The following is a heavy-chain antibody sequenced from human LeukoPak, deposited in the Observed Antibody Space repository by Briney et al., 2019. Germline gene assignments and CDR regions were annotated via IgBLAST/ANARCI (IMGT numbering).Heavy chain of an antibody. D-gene: IGHD5-12*01. CDR2: ICYIGST. V-gene: IGHV4-59*01. Sequence: SETLSLTCSVSGGSISRYYWTWIRQPPGKGLEWIGYICYIGSTNYHPSLKSRVTISVDTSKNQFSLNLTSVTAADTAVYYCARVTGATIDYWGQGTLVTVSS. CDR3: ARVTGATIDY. J-gene: IGHJ4*02. CDR1: GGSISRYY.